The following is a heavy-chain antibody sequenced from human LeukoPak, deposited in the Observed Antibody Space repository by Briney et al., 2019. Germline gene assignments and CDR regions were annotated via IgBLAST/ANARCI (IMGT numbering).Heavy chain of an antibody. CDR2: IYSGGST. CDR1: GFTVSSNH. V-gene: IGHV3-53*01. Sequence: PGGSLRLSCAASGFTVSSNHMSWVRQAPGKGLEWVSIIYSGGSTYYADSVKGRFTISRDNSKNTLYLQMDSLRAEDTAVYYCARYGSGWYFDLWGRGTLVTVSS. CDR3: ARYGSGWYFDL. J-gene: IGHJ2*01. D-gene: IGHD6-19*01.